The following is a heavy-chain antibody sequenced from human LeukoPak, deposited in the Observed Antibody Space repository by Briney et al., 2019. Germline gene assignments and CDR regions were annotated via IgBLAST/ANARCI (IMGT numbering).Heavy chain of an antibody. V-gene: IGHV3-74*01. CDR3: ARGDAYALNY. D-gene: IGHD2-2*01. J-gene: IGHJ4*02. Sequence: GGSLRLSCGASGFSFRSYWMHWVRQALGKGLVWVSRINNDGSTTADADSVKGRFTITRDNAKNTLYLQMNSLRAEDTAVYYCARGDAYALNYWGQGTLVTVSS. CDR1: GFSFRSYW. CDR2: INNDGSTT.